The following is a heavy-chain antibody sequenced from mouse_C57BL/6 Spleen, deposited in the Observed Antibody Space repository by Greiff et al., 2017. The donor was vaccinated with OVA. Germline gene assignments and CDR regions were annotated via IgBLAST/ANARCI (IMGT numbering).Heavy chain of an antibody. Sequence: VKVVESGPGLVAPSQSLSITCTVSGFSLTSYAISWVRQPPGKGLEWLGVIWTGGGTNYNSALKSRLSISKDNSKSQVFLKMNSLQTDDTARYYCARNIEDDYDVYAMDYWGQGTSVTVSS. D-gene: IGHD2-4*01. V-gene: IGHV2-9-1*01. CDR1: GFSLTSYA. CDR3: ARNIEDDYDVYAMDY. J-gene: IGHJ4*01. CDR2: IWTGGGT.